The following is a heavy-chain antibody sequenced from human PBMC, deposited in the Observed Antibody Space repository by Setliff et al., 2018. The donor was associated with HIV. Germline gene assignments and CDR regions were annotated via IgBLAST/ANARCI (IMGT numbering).Heavy chain of an antibody. V-gene: IGHV3-21*01. J-gene: IGHJ3*02. CDR1: GFPFSNYA. CDR2: ISSGGGT. CDR3: ARVEPGGSQAFDI. Sequence: LRLSCAASGFPFSNYAMSWVRQAPGKGLEWVSAISSGGGTYYADSVKGRFTISRDNAKNSLYLQMNSLRAEDTAVYYCARVEPGGSQAFDIWGQGTMVTVSS. D-gene: IGHD3-10*01.